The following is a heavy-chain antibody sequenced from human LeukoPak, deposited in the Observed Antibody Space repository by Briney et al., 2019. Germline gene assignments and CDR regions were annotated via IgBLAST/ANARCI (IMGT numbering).Heavy chain of an antibody. V-gene: IGHV3-15*01. D-gene: IGHD1-26*01. CDR2: IKSKTDGGTT. J-gene: IGHJ4*02. CDR1: GFTFSNAW. Sequence: SRGSLRLSCAASGFTFSNAWMSWVRQAPGKGLEWVGRIKSKTDGGTTDYAAPVKGRFTISRDDSKNTLYLQMNSLKTEDTAVYYCTTDGGSYGVLYFDYWGQGTLVTVSS. CDR3: TTDGGSYGVLYFDY.